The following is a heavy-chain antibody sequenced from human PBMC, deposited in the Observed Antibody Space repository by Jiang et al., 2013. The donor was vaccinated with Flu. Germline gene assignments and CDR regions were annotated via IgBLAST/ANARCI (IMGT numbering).Heavy chain of an antibody. CDR1: GYSISSGYY. J-gene: IGHJ3*02. Sequence: GLVKPSETLSLTCAVSGYSISSGYYWGWIRQPPGKGLEWIGSIYHSGTTYYSPSLKSRVTISVDTSKNQFSLKLSSLTAADTAVYYCARDLTMYYFDSSGLYDAFDIWGQGTLVTVSS. D-gene: IGHD3-22*01. V-gene: IGHV4-38-2*02. CDR2: IYHSGTT. CDR3: ARDLTMYYFDSSGLYDAFDI.